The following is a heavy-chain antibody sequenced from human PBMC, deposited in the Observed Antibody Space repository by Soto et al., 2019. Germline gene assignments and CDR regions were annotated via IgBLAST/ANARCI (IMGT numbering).Heavy chain of an antibody. CDR1: GYTFTSYG. CDR2: ISAYNGNT. V-gene: IGHV1-18*04. D-gene: IGHD3-22*01. Sequence: ASVKVSCKASGYTFTSYGISWVRQAPGQGLEWMGWISAYNGNTNYAQKLQGRVTMTTDTSTSTAYMELRSLRSDDTAVYYCARWSSGSTAGDFDYWGQGTLVTVSS. J-gene: IGHJ4*02. CDR3: ARWSSGSTAGDFDY.